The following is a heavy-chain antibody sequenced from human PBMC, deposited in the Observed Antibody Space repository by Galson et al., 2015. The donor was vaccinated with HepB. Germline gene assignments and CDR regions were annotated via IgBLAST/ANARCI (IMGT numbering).Heavy chain of an antibody. Sequence: QSGAEVKKPGESLKISCKASGYIFSAYWIGWVRQMPGKGLEWMGIIYPSDSDTKYSPSFQGQVTISADKSISTAYLQWSSLKASDTAIYYCARHGETYSSGWPVDYWGQGTLVTVSS. V-gene: IGHV5-51*01. J-gene: IGHJ4*02. CDR2: IYPSDSDT. CDR3: ARHGETYSSGWPVDY. CDR1: GYIFSAYW. D-gene: IGHD6-19*01.